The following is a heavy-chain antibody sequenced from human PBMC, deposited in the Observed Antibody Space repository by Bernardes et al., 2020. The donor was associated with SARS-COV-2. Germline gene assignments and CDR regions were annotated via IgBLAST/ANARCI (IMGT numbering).Heavy chain of an antibody. V-gene: IGHV1-8*01. D-gene: IGHD3-3*01. CDR3: ERDTSGYYTVYAFDI. CDR2: RNPNSGNK. Sequence: ASVKVSCKASGYTFTTHVINGVRQATGQGLEWMGWRNPNSGNKGCAQKFQGKVTMTSNNSISTADVELNSLRVEDKAVSYCERDTSGYYTVYAFDIWGQGTMVTVSS. J-gene: IGHJ3*02. CDR1: GYTFTTHV.